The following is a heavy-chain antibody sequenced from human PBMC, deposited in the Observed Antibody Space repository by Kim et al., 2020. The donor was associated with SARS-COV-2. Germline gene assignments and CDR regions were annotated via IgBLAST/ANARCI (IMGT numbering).Heavy chain of an antibody. D-gene: IGHD7-27*01. CDR3: ARASNADWGADYYFDY. V-gene: IGHV4-61*02. CDR2: IYTSGST. CDR1: GGSISSGSYY. J-gene: IGHJ4*02. Sequence: SETLSLTCTVSGGSISSGSYYWSWIRQPAGKGLEWIGRIYTSGSTNYNPSLKSRVSISVDTSKNQFSLKLSSVTAADTAVYYCARASNADWGADYYFDYWGQGTLVTVSS.